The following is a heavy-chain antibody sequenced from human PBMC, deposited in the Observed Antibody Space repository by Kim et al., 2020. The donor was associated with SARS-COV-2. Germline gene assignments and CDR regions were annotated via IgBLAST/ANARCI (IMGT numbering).Heavy chain of an antibody. D-gene: IGHD5-12*01. V-gene: IGHV3-53*04. Sequence: YDADSLKGRFNISRLNSKNTLYLQMNSLRAEDTAVYYCARGSYDYLNWFDLWGQGTLVTVSS. J-gene: IGHJ5*02. CDR3: ARGSYDYLNWFDL.